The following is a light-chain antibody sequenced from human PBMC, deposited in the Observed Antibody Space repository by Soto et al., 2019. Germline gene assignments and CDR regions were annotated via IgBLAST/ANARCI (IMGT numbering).Light chain of an antibody. CDR1: HSISNN. Sequence: DILMTQSPVTLSVSPGESATLSCRASHSISNNLAWYQQKPGQAPRLLISGASSRAADIPDRFSGSGSGTDFTLTINRLEPEDFAVYYCQQYDSSPRTFGQGTKVDIK. J-gene: IGKJ1*01. V-gene: IGKV3-20*01. CDR2: GAS. CDR3: QQYDSSPRT.